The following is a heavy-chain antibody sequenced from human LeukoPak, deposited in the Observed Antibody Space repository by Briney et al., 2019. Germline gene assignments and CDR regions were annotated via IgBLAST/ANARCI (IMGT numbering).Heavy chain of an antibody. CDR1: GGTFSSYA. Sequence: SVKVSCKASGGTFSSYAISWVRQAPGQGLEWMGGIIPIFGTANYAQKSQGRVTITADESTSTAYMELSSLRSEDTAVYYCARGRAYCGGDCYSDFDYWGQGTLVTVSS. CDR3: ARGRAYCGGDCYSDFDY. CDR2: IIPIFGTA. J-gene: IGHJ4*02. V-gene: IGHV1-69*13. D-gene: IGHD2-21*02.